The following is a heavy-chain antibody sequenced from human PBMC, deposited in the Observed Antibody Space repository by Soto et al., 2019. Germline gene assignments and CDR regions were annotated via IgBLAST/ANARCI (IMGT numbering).Heavy chain of an antibody. J-gene: IGHJ4*02. CDR2: ISGSGGST. CDR1: GFTLSSYA. V-gene: IGHV3-23*01. Sequence: EVQLLESGGGLVQPGGSLRLSCEASGFTLSSYAMGWVRQAPGKGLEWVSGISGSGGSTYYADSVKGRFTISRDKSKNTLYLQTNSLRFEDTAIYYCAKVRLYYYGSETDYFDYWGQGTLVTVSS. CDR3: AKVRLYYYGSETDYFDY. D-gene: IGHD3-10*01.